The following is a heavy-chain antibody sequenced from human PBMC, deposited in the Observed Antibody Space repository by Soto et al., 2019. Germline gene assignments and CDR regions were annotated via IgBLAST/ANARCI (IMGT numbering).Heavy chain of an antibody. CDR1: GYTFTGYC. J-gene: IGHJ3*02. CDR2: INPNSGGT. V-gene: IGHV1-2*04. Sequence: ASVKVSCKASGYTFTGYCMHWVRQAPGQGLEWMGWINPNSGGTNYAQKFQGWVTMTRDTSISTVYMELSRLRSDDTAVYYCASWGYSSSSDAFDIWGQGTMVTVSS. D-gene: IGHD6-13*01. CDR3: ASWGYSSSSDAFDI.